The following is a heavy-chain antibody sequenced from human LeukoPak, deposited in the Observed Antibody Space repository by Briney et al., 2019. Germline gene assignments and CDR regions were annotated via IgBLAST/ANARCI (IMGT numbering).Heavy chain of an antibody. D-gene: IGHD2-2*01. CDR3: ARGGRSAANAFDI. J-gene: IGHJ3*02. V-gene: IGHV4-59*01. CDR2: IYYSGST. CDR1: GGSISSYF. Sequence: SETLSLTCTVSGGSISSYFWSWIRQPPGKGLEWIGYIYYSGSTNYNPSLKSRVTISVDTSKNQFSLKLSSVTAADTAVYYCARGGRSAANAFDIWGQETMVTVSS.